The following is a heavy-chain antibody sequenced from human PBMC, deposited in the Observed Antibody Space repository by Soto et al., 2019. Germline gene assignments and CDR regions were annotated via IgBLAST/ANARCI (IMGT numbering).Heavy chain of an antibody. D-gene: IGHD1-7*01. CDR1: GDSVSSASYY. CDR2: IYYTGST. V-gene: IGHV4-61*01. J-gene: IGHJ4*02. CDR3: ARAPGIITGTARLDY. Sequence: PSETLSLTCSVSGDSVSSASYYWSWIRQPPGKGLEWIGYIYYTGSTNYNRSLKSRLTISVDTSKNQFSLKLSSVTAADTAVYYCARAPGIITGTARLDYWGQGALVTVS.